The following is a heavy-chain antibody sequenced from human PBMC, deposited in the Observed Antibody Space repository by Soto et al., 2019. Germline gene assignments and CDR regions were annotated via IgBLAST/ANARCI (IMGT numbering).Heavy chain of an antibody. CDR3: ARGLRTGNYGMDV. D-gene: IGHD2-15*01. CDR1: GATFDNYA. Sequence: SVKVSCKPSGATFDNYAVSWVRQAPGQGLEWMGGIIPMFETVNYAQRFQGRLTIAADESTSTAYMELTSLTSADTAIYFCARGLRTGNYGMDVWG. V-gene: IGHV1-69*13. J-gene: IGHJ6*02. CDR2: IIPMFETV.